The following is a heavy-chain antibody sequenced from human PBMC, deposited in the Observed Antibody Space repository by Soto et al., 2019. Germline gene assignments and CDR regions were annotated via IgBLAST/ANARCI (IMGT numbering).Heavy chain of an antibody. D-gene: IGHD3-16*01. V-gene: IGHV1-8*01. CDR3: ARIPSERTFPPYYYYYYMDV. CDR2: MNPNSGNT. Sequence: SVKVSCKASGYTFTSYDINWVRQATGQGLEWMGWMNPNSGNTGYAQKFQGRVTMTRNTSISTAYMELSSLRSEDTAVYYCARIPSERTFPPYYYYYYMDVWGKGTTVTVSS. J-gene: IGHJ6*03. CDR1: GYTFTSYD.